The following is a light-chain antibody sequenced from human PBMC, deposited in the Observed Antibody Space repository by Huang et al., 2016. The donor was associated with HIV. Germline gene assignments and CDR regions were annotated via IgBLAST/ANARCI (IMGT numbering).Light chain of an antibody. Sequence: DIVMSQSPLSLTVTPGEPASISCKSNESLLYTNGFRYLNWYLQKPGLSPNLLIYLGSTRASGVPDRFSGSGTGIEFTLTISRVEADDVGVYYCMQSLQTPPTFGQGTKVEI. CDR2: LGS. CDR3: MQSLQTPPT. V-gene: IGKV2-28*01. J-gene: IGKJ1*01. CDR1: ESLLYTNGFRY.